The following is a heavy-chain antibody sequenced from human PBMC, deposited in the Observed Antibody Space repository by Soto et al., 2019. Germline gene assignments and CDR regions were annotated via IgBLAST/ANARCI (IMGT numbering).Heavy chain of an antibody. D-gene: IGHD5-12*01. CDR3: ARDSVGSGYD. Sequence: QVQLQESGPGRVKPSETLSLTCAVSGGSMSSYYWSWIRQPPGKRPEWIGYIYYSGCTNYNPSLKSRVTISVDSSKKQFSLKLSSVTAADTAVYYCARDSVGSGYDWGQGTLVTVSS. CDR1: GGSMSSYY. V-gene: IGHV4-59*01. CDR2: IYYSGCT. J-gene: IGHJ4*02.